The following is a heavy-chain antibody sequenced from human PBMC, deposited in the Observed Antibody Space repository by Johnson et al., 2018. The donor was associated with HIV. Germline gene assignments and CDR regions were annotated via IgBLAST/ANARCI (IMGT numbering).Heavy chain of an antibody. CDR2: ISGSGIST. CDR3: ARGFSSSSSSWKGAFDI. D-gene: IGHD6-13*01. CDR1: GFTFSSYA. J-gene: IGHJ3*02. Sequence: VQLVESGGDLVQPGGSLRLSCAASGFTFSSYAMSWVRQAPGKGLEWVAGISGSGISTHYADSVKGQFTISRDNSKNSLYLQMNSLRAEDTALYYCARGFSSSSSSWKGAFDIWGQGTMVTVSS. V-gene: IGHV3-23*04.